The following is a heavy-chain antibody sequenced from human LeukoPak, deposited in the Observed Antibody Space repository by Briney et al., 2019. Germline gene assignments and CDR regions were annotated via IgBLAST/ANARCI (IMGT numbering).Heavy chain of an antibody. CDR3: ARDGMGSSWPNYFDY. V-gene: IGHV3-48*04. J-gene: IGHJ4*02. Sequence: PGGSLRLSCAASGFTFSSYSMNWVRQAPGKGLEWVSYISSSSSTIYYADSVKGRFTISRDNAKNSLYLQMNSLRAEDTAVYYCARDGMGSSWPNYFDYWGQGTLVTVSS. CDR1: GFTFSSYS. D-gene: IGHD6-13*01. CDR2: ISSSSSTI.